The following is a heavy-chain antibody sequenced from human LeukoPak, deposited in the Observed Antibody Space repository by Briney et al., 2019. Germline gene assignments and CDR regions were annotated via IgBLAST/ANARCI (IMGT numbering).Heavy chain of an antibody. CDR1: GFTFSSYA. V-gene: IGHV3-66*01. Sequence: PGGSLRLSCAVSGFTFSSYAMHWVRQPPGKGLEWVSVIYSGGSTYYADSVRGRFTISRDNSKNTLYLQMNSLRAEDTAVYYCARVFGEPIWGQGTMVTVSS. J-gene: IGHJ3*02. CDR2: IYSGGST. CDR3: ARVFGEPI. D-gene: IGHD3-10*02.